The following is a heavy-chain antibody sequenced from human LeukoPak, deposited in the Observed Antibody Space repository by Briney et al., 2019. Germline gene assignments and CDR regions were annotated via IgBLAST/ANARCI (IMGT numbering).Heavy chain of an antibody. CDR3: AKDGPAAAGYYYYYYMDV. CDR2: ISGSGGST. V-gene: IGHV3-23*01. Sequence: GGSLRLSCAASGFTFSSYAMSWVRQAPGKGLEWVSAISGSGGSTYYADSVKGRFTISRDNSKNTLYLQMNSLRAEDTAVYYCAKDGPAAAGYYYYYYMDVWGKGTTVTVSS. D-gene: IGHD6-13*01. J-gene: IGHJ6*03. CDR1: GFTFSSYA.